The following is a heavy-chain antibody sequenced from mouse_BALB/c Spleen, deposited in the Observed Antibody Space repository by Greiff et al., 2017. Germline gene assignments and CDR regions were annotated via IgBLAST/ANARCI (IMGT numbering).Heavy chain of an antibody. D-gene: IGHD1-1*01. CDR2: IDPENGDT. Sequence: EVQLVESGAELVRSGASVKLSCTASGFNIKDYYMHWVKQRPEQGLEWIGWIDPENGDTEYAPKFQGKATMTADTSSNTAYLQLSSLTSEDTAVYYCSYGSIHFDYWGQGTTLTVSS. J-gene: IGHJ2*01. CDR3: SYGSIHFDY. V-gene: IGHV14-4*02. CDR1: GFNIKDYY.